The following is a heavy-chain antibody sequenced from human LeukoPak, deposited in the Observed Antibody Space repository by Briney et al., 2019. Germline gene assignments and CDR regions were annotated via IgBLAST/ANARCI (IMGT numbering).Heavy chain of an antibody. V-gene: IGHV3-66*01. Sequence: PGGSLRLSCAASGFTFSSYSMNWVRQAPGKGLEWVSVIYSGGSTYYADSVKGRFTISRDNSKNTLYLQMNSLRAEDTAVYYCARGGSDYYDSSGYLGPRAFDIWGQGTMVTVSS. CDR1: GFTFSSYS. D-gene: IGHD3-22*01. CDR3: ARGGSDYYDSSGYLGPRAFDI. CDR2: IYSGGST. J-gene: IGHJ3*02.